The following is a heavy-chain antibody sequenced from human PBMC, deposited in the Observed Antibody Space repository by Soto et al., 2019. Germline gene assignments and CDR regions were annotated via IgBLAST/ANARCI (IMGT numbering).Heavy chain of an antibody. J-gene: IGHJ4*02. D-gene: IGHD6-13*01. CDR2: ISYEGSEK. Sequence: QVHLVESGGGVVQPGRSLRLSCAASGFTFSNNGMHWVRQAPGKGLEWMGVISYEGSEKYYAGSVKGRFTISIENSKNTLYLQMDTLRAEDTAIYYCVKDKGAAAGFDYWGQGILVTVSS. V-gene: IGHV3-30*18. CDR3: VKDKGAAAGFDY. CDR1: GFTFSNNG.